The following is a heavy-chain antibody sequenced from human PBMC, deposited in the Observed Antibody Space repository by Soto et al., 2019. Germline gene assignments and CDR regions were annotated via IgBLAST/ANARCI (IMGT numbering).Heavy chain of an antibody. D-gene: IGHD3-10*01. CDR3: AKGMGGLWFGEGYYYMDV. V-gene: IGHV3-30*18. CDR2: ISYDGSNK. CDR1: GFTFSSYG. Sequence: GGSLRLSCAASGFTFSSYGMHWVRQAPGKGLEWVAVISYDGSNKYYADSVKGRFTISRDNSKNTLYLQMNSLRAEDTAVYYCAKGMGGLWFGEGYYYMDVWGKGTTVTVSS. J-gene: IGHJ6*03.